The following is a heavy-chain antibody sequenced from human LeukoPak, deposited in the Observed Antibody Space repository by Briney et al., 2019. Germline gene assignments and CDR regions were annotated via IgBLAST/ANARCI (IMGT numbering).Heavy chain of an antibody. Sequence: PSETLSLTCTVSGGSNSSSSYYWGWIRQSPGKGLEWIGSIYYSGSTYYNPSLKSRVTISVDTSKNQFSLKLSSVTAADTAVYYCARHSGSYPVAYWGQGTLVTVSS. J-gene: IGHJ4*02. CDR1: GGSNSSSSYY. D-gene: IGHD1-26*01. V-gene: IGHV4-39*01. CDR2: IYYSGST. CDR3: ARHSGSYPVAY.